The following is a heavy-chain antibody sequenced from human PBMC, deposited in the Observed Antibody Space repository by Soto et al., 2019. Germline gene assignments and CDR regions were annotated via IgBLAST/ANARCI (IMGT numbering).Heavy chain of an antibody. V-gene: IGHV3-21*01. J-gene: IGHJ5*02. CDR2: ISSSSSYI. Sequence: EVQLVESGGGLVKPGGSLRLSCAASGFTFSSYSMNWVRQAPGKGLEWVSSISSSSSYIYYADSVKRRFTISRDNAKNSLYLQMNSLRAVDTAVYYCARGTLVRGWFVPWVQGPLVTVSS. CDR3: ARGTLVRGWFVP. CDR1: GFTFSSYS. D-gene: IGHD3-10*01.